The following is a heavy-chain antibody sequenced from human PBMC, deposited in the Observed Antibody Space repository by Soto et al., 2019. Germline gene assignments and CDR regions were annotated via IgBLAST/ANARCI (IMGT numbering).Heavy chain of an antibody. CDR1: GGTFSYG. V-gene: IGHV1-69*06. Sequence: QEQLVQSGAEVKKPGSSVKVSCKASGGTFSYGISWVRRAPGQGLEWMGGIIPLSGTTKSAQQFQGRVTMTADISTNTAYMELSSLRSGDTAVYYCARQGFSGSYYAYLGQGTLVTVSS. CDR3: ARQGFSGSYYAY. D-gene: IGHD1-26*01. J-gene: IGHJ4*02. CDR2: IIPLSGTT.